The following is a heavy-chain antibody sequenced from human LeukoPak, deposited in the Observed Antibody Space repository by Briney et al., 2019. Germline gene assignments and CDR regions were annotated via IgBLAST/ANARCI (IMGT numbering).Heavy chain of an antibody. CDR1: GGSISSYY. D-gene: IGHD2-15*01. V-gene: IGHV4-59*08. J-gene: IGHJ6*02. Sequence: SETLSLTCTVSGGSISSYYWSWIRRPPGKGLEWIGYISYSGTTNYNPSLKSRVAISVDPSKNQVSLKLSSVTAADTAVYYCASSGGGSNYYYYGMDVWGPGTTVTVAS. CDR3: ASSGGGSNYYYYGMDV. CDR2: ISYSGTT.